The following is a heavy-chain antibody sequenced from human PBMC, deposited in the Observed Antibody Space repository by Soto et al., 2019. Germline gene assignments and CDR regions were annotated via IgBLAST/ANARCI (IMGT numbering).Heavy chain of an antibody. CDR1: GFSFSDYS. CDR2: ISNTAITD. D-gene: IGHD5-18*01. Sequence: GGSLRLSCVASGFSFSDYSMTWMRQAPGGGLDFVAFISNTAITDYYADSVKGRFTISRDNARNSVYLQMDSLRAEDTAVYYCASDMDTAMGKGGVYYYGMDVWGQGTTVTVSS. J-gene: IGHJ6*02. V-gene: IGHV3-11*01. CDR3: ASDMDTAMGKGGVYYYGMDV.